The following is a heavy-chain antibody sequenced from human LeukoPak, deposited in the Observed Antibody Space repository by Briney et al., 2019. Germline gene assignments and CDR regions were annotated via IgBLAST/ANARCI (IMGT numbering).Heavy chain of an antibody. J-gene: IGHJ4*02. V-gene: IGHV1-69*05. CDR2: IIPIFGTA. D-gene: IGHD5-24*01. CDR3: ASVAIWLQSGPFDY. CDR1: GGTFSSYA. Sequence: SVKVSCKASGGTFSSYAISWVRQAPAQGLEWMGGIIPIFGTANYAQKFQGRVTITTDESTSTAYMELSSLSSEDTAVYYCASVAIWLQSGPFDYWGQGTLVPVSS.